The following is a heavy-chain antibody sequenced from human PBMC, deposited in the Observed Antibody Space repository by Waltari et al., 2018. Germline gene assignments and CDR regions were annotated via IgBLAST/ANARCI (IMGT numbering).Heavy chain of an antibody. CDR3: AAGNYGDYGTIPGGLY. CDR2: IVVGSGNT. Sequence: QMQLVQSGPEVKKPGTSVKVSCKASGFTFTSSAMQWVRQARGQRLEWIGWIVVGSGNTNYAQNFQERVTITRDMSTSTAYMELSSLRSEDTAVYYCAAGNYGDYGTIPGGLYWGQGTLVTVSS. D-gene: IGHD4-17*01. J-gene: IGHJ4*02. CDR1: GFTFTSSA. V-gene: IGHV1-58*02.